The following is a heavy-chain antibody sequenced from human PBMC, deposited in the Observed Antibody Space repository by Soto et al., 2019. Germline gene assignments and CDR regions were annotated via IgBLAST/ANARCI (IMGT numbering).Heavy chain of an antibody. CDR1: GGSISSSSYY. CDR2: IYYSGST. J-gene: IGHJ6*02. Sequence: PSETLSLTCTVSGGSISSSSYYWGWIRQPPGKGLEWIGSIYYSGSTYYNPSLKSRVTISVDTSKNQFSLKLSSVTAADTAVYYCARHMGSYSSSWYVFYYGMDVWGQGTTVT. CDR3: ARHMGSYSSSWYVFYYGMDV. D-gene: IGHD6-13*01. V-gene: IGHV4-39*01.